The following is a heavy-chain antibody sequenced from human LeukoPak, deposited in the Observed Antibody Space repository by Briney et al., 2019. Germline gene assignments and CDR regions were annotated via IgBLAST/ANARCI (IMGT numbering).Heavy chain of an antibody. J-gene: IGHJ4*02. Sequence: PGGSLRLSRAASGVTFSNYAMSWVRQAPGKGLEWVSAISGSGGSTYYADSVKGRFTISRDNSKNTLYLQMNSLRAEDTAVYYCAKDRASYSSGCYGHWGQGTLVTVSS. V-gene: IGHV3-23*01. CDR1: GVTFSNYA. CDR3: AKDRASYSSGCYGH. D-gene: IGHD6-19*01. CDR2: ISGSGGST.